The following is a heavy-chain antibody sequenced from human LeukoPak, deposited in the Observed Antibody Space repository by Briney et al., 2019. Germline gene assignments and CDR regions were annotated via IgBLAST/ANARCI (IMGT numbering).Heavy chain of an antibody. Sequence: GGSLRLSCAASGFTFSSYSMNWVRQAPGKGLEWVSSISSSSSYIYYADSVKGRFTISRDNAKNSLYLQMNSLRAEDMAVYYCARDRGELLDYFDYWGQGTLVTVSS. D-gene: IGHD1-26*01. CDR1: GFTFSSYS. CDR2: ISSSSSYI. V-gene: IGHV3-21*01. CDR3: ARDRGELLDYFDY. J-gene: IGHJ4*02.